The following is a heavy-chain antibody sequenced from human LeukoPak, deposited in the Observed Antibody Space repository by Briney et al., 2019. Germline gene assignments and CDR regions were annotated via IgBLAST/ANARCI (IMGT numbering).Heavy chain of an antibody. V-gene: IGHV3-30*18. D-gene: IGHD5-12*01. CDR1: GFTFDDYG. Sequence: PGGSLRLSCAASGFTFDDYGMSWVRQAPGKGLEWVAVISYDGSNKYYADSVKGRFTISRDNSKNTLYLHVNSLRPEDTAVYYCAKGGGYEAQYYYYYMDVWGKGTTVTISS. CDR3: AKGGGYEAQYYYYYMDV. CDR2: ISYDGSNK. J-gene: IGHJ6*03.